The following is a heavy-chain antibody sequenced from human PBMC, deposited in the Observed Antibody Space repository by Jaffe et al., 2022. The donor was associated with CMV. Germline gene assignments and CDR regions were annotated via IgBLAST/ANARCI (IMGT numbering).Heavy chain of an antibody. CDR1: GGSISSGGYY. CDR2: IYYSGST. Sequence: QVQLQESGPGLVKPSQTLSLTCTVSGGSISSGGYYWSWIRQHPGKGLEWIGYIYYSGSTYYNPSLKSRVTISVDTSKNQFSLKLSSVTAADTAVYYCAREGAQYYYDSSGYYYEPSGAFDIWGQGTMVTVSS. D-gene: IGHD3-22*01. CDR3: AREGAQYYYDSSGYYYEPSGAFDI. V-gene: IGHV4-31*03. J-gene: IGHJ3*02.